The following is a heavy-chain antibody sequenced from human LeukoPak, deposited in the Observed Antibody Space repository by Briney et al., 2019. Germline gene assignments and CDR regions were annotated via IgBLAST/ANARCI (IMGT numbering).Heavy chain of an antibody. CDR1: GGSISSYY. CDR2: IYHSGST. Sequence: SETLSLTCTVSGGSISSYYWGWIRQPPGKGLEWIGSIYHSGSTYYNPSLKSRVTISVDTSKNQFSLKLSSVTAADTAVYYCARDGPRDSSGYGYWGQGTLVTVSS. D-gene: IGHD3-22*01. CDR3: ARDGPRDSSGYGY. J-gene: IGHJ4*02. V-gene: IGHV4-38-2*02.